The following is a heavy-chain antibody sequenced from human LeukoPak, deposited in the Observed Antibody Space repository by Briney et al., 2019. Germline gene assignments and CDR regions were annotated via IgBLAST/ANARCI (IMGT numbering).Heavy chain of an antibody. V-gene: IGHV1-69*05. CDR1: GGTFSSYA. J-gene: IGHJ4*02. D-gene: IGHD4-23*01. Sequence: SVKVSCKPSGGTFSSYAISWVRQDPGQGLEWVGGVIPIFGTANYAQKFQGRVTITTDESTSTAYMELSSLRSEDTAVYYCARSYGGNPDYFDYWGQGTLVTVSS. CDR3: ARSYGGNPDYFDY. CDR2: VIPIFGTA.